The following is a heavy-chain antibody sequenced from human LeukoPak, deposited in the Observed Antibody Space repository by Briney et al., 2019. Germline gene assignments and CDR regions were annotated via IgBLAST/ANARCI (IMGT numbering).Heavy chain of an antibody. CDR3: ARGRGIAAAGYNDY. J-gene: IGHJ4*02. Sequence: SETLSLTCAVYGGSFSGYYWSWIRQPPGKGLEWIGEINHSGSTNYNPSLKSRVTISVDTSKNQFSPKLSSVTAADTAVYYCARGRGIAAAGYNDYWGQGTLVTVSS. CDR1: GGSFSGYY. V-gene: IGHV4-34*01. D-gene: IGHD6-13*01. CDR2: INHSGST.